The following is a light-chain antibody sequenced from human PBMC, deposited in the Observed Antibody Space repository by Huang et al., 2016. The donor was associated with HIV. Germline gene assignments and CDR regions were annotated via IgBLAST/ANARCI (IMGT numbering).Light chain of an antibody. V-gene: IGKV1-39*01. CDR3: QQSYTSPYT. J-gene: IGKJ2*01. Sequence: DIQMTQSPSSLSASVGDTVTVTCRASQSVTSFLNWYQQKPGKAPKVLIYTASTLETGVPSRFSGSGSGTDFTLTINSLQPEDFATYYCQQSYTSPYTFGQGTKLEIK. CDR1: QSVTSF. CDR2: TAS.